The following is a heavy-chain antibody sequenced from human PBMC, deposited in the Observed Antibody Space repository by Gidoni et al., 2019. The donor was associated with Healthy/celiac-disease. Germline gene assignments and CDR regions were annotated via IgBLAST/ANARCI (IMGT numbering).Heavy chain of an antibody. CDR1: GGTFSSYA. V-gene: IGHV1-69*06. CDR2: IIPIFGTA. Sequence: QVQLVQSGAEVKKPGSSVKVSCKASGGTFSSYAISWVRQAPGQGLEWMGGIIPIFGTANYAQKFQGRVTITADKSTSTAYMELSSLRSEDTAVYYCARDRVERYDFWSGYWYYYYGMDVWGQGTTVTVSS. CDR3: ARDRVERYDFWSGYWYYYYGMDV. J-gene: IGHJ6*02. D-gene: IGHD3-3*01.